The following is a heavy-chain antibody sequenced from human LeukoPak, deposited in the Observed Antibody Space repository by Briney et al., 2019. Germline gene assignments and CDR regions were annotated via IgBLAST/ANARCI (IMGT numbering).Heavy chain of an antibody. D-gene: IGHD3-22*01. CDR3: AKGRAYDSSGNPYWHFDL. CDR1: GDSVSSNSAA. CDR2: TYYRSKWYN. J-gene: IGHJ2*01. Sequence: SQTLSLTCAISGDSVSSNSAAWNWIRQSPSRGLEWLGRTYYRSKWYNDYAVSVKSRITINPDTSKNQFSLQLNSVTPEDTAIYYCAKGRAYDSSGNPYWHFDLWGRGTLVTVSS. V-gene: IGHV6-1*01.